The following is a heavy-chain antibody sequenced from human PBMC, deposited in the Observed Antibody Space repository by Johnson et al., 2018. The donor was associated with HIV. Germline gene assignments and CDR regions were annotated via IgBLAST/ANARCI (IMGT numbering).Heavy chain of an antibody. V-gene: IGHV3-30-3*01. CDR2: ISCDGSNK. CDR3: ARACRDGYTWDVFDI. CDR1: GFSLSSYA. J-gene: IGHJ3*02. D-gene: IGHD5-24*01. Sequence: QVQLVESGGGVVQPGRSLRLSCAASGFSLSSYAMHWVRQAPGKGLEWVAGISCDGSNKYYADSVKGRFTISRDNSKNTRYLQMNILRAEDTAVYYCARACRDGYTWDVFDIWGQGTRVTVYS.